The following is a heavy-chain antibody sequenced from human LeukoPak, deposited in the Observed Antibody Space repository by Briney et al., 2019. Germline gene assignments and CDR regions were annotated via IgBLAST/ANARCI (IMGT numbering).Heavy chain of an antibody. V-gene: IGHV1-69*13. CDR3: ARGLNYYDSRSHYYYYYGMDV. CDR2: IIPILGTA. CDR1: GGTFSSYA. Sequence: SVKVSCKASGGTFSSYAISWVRQAPGQGLEWMGGIIPILGTANYAQKFQGRVTITADESTSTAYMELSSLRSEDTAVYYCARGLNYYDSRSHYYYYYGMDVWGQGTTVTVSS. J-gene: IGHJ6*02. D-gene: IGHD3-22*01.